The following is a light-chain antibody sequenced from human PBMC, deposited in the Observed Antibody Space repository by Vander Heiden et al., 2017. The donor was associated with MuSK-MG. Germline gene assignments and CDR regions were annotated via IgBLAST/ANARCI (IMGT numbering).Light chain of an antibody. CDR1: QSVSSSY. CDR2: DAS. Sequence: EIVLTQSPAPLSLSPGERATLSCGASQSVSSSYLAWYQQKPGLAPRLLIYDASSRATGIPDRFSGSASGTDFTLTISRLEPEDFAVYYCQQYGTSPPITFGQGTRLEIK. CDR3: QQYGTSPPIT. J-gene: IGKJ5*01. V-gene: IGKV3D-20*01.